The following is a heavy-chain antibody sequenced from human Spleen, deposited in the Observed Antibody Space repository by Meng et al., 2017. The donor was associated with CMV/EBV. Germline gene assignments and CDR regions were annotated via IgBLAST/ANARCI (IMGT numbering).Heavy chain of an antibody. CDR1: GYSFTGYY. J-gene: IGHJ4*02. CDR3: ARLGATKDY. Sequence: QVERGRSGAEVEKPGASGKVSCKASGYSFTGYYMHWGRQAPGQGLEWMGWINPNSGGTNYAQKFQGRVTMTRDTSISTAYMELSRLRSDDTAVYYCARLGATKDYWGQGTLVTVSS. V-gene: IGHV1-2*02. CDR2: INPNSGGT. D-gene: IGHD1-26*01.